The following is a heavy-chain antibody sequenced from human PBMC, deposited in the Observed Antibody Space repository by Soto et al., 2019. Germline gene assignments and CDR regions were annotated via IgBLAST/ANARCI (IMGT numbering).Heavy chain of an antibody. Sequence: ESGGGVVQPGRSLRLSCAASGFTFSSYGMHWVRQAPGKGLEWVAVISYDGSNKYYADSVKGRFTISRDNSKNTLYLQMNSLRAEDTAVYYCAKGFSRGGDWPHDAFDIWGQGTMVTVSS. CDR1: GFTFSSYG. D-gene: IGHD2-21*02. CDR2: ISYDGSNK. J-gene: IGHJ3*02. V-gene: IGHV3-30*18. CDR3: AKGFSRGGDWPHDAFDI.